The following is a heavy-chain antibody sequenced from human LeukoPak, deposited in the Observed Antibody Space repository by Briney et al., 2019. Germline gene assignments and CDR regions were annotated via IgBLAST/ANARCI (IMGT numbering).Heavy chain of an antibody. J-gene: IGHJ4*02. D-gene: IGHD5-18*01. CDR3: ARASSDDTAMATPFAY. Sequence: ASVKVSCKASGGTFSNYAINWARQAPGQGLEWMGGITPIFGTANYVQKFQGRVTITADKSTSTAYMELSRLRSEDTAIYYCARASSDDTAMATPFAYWGQGTLVTVSS. V-gene: IGHV1-69*06. CDR1: GGTFSNYA. CDR2: ITPIFGTA.